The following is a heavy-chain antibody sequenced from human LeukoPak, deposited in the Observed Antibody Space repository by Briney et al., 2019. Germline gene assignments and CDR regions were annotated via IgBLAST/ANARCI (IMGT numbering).Heavy chain of an antibody. CDR1: GYTFTSYA. Sequence: ASVKVSRKASGYTFTSYAMHRVRQAPGQRLEWMGWINAGNGNAKYSQKFQGRVTITRDTSASTAYMELSSLRSEDTAVYYCARVLRYFDSAEYFQHWGQGTLVTVSS. V-gene: IGHV1-3*01. D-gene: IGHD3-9*01. J-gene: IGHJ1*01. CDR2: INAGNGNA. CDR3: ARVLRYFDSAEYFQH.